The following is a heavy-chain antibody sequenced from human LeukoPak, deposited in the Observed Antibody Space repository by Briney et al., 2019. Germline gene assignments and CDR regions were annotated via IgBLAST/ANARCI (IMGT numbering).Heavy chain of an antibody. Sequence: GGSLRLSWAASGFTFSSCGFNWVRQAPGKGLEWVSSIGPTGTDRYYADSVRGRFTISRDNAKNSMYLQMDSLRDEDTAVYYCATETIGRHYDYWGQGTLLTVSS. CDR1: GFTFSSCG. CDR3: ATETIGRHYDY. CDR2: IGPTGTDR. D-gene: IGHD1-14*01. V-gene: IGHV3-21*01. J-gene: IGHJ4*02.